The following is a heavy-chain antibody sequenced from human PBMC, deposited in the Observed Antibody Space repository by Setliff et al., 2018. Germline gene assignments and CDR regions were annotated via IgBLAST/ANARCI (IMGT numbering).Heavy chain of an antibody. D-gene: IGHD3-22*01. CDR1: GGSISCYY. CDR2: IYTSGST. V-gene: IGHV4-4*07. J-gene: IGHJ4*02. Sequence: SETLSLTCTVSGGSISCYYWSWIRQPAGKGLEWIGRIYTSGSTNYNPSLKSRVTMSVDTSKNQFSLKLSSVTAADTAVYYCARARDTSGYFQYYFDFWGQGTLVTVSS. CDR3: ARARDTSGYFQYYFDF.